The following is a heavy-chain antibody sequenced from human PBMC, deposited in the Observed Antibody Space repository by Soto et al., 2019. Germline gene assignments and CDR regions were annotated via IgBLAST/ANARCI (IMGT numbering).Heavy chain of an antibody. CDR3: ARGTASIAARWYYYYGMDV. V-gene: IGHV3-33*01. CDR1: GFTFSSYG. Sequence: GGSLRLSCAASGFTFSSYGMHWVRQAPCKGLEWVAVIWYDGSNKYYADSVKGRFTISRDNSKNTLYLQMNSLRAEDTAVYYCARGTASIAARWYYYYGMDVWGHGTTVTAP. J-gene: IGHJ6*02. CDR2: IWYDGSNK. D-gene: IGHD6-6*01.